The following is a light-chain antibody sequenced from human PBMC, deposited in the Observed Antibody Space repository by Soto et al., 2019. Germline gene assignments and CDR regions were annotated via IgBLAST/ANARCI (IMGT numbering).Light chain of an antibody. J-gene: IGKJ2*01. CDR2: GAS. CDR1: QSVSSSY. V-gene: IGKV3-20*01. Sequence: EIVLTQSPGTLSLSPGERATFFCRASQSVSSSYLAWYQQKPGQAPRLLIYGASSRATGIPDRFSGSGSGTDFTLTVSRLEPEDFALYYCQQYSNWPLYTFGQGTKLEIK. CDR3: QQYSNWPLYT.